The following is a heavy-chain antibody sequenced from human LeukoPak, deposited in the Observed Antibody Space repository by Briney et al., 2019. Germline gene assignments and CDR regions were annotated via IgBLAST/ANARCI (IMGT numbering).Heavy chain of an antibody. D-gene: IGHD5-24*01. J-gene: IGHJ4*02. Sequence: SETLSLTCTVSGGSIRTYYWSWIRQPPGKGLEWIGYIYYSGSTNYNPSLKSRVTISVDTSKNQFSLKLSSVTAADTAVYYCASSYRDGYNYGAGYFDYWGQGTLVTVSS. CDR2: IYYSGST. CDR1: GGSIRTYY. CDR3: ASSYRDGYNYGAGYFDY. V-gene: IGHV4-59*01.